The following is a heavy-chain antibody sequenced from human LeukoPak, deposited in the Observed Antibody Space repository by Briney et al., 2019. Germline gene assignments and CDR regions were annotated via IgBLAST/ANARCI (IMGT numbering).Heavy chain of an antibody. Sequence: GGSLRLSCAASGFTFSTYGMNWVRQAPGKGLEWVSGISPSGDITYYADSVMGRFSISRDNPRSTVSLQMSSLRAEDTALYYCVRDLHWGGFDVWGQGTMVTVSS. CDR3: VRDLHWGGFDV. D-gene: IGHD7-27*01. J-gene: IGHJ3*01. CDR2: ISPSGDIT. V-gene: IGHV3-23*01. CDR1: GFTFSTYG.